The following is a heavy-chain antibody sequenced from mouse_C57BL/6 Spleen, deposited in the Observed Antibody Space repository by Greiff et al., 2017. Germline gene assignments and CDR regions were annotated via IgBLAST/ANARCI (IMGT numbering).Heavy chain of an antibody. CDR3: ARPLYDGYFYAMDY. CDR1: GFTFSDYG. D-gene: IGHD2-3*01. J-gene: IGHJ4*01. CDR2: ISSGSSTI. V-gene: IGHV5-17*01. Sequence: EVKLMESGGGLVKPGGSLKLSCAASGFTFSDYGMHWVRQAPEKGLEWVAYISSGSSTIYYADTVKGRFTISRDNAKNTLFLQMTSLRSEDTAMYYCARPLYDGYFYAMDYWGQGTSVTISS.